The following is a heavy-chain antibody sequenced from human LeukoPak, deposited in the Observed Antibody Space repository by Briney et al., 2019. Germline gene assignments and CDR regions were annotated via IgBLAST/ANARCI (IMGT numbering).Heavy chain of an antibody. CDR1: GYTFTGYY. J-gene: IGHJ6*02. Sequence: ASVKVSCKASGYTFTGYYMHWVRQAPGQGLEWMGWINPNSGGTNYAQKFQGWVTMTRDTSISTAYMELSRLRSDDTAVYYCARGPLDTAMVNYGMDVWGQGTTVTVSS. D-gene: IGHD5-18*01. V-gene: IGHV1-2*04. CDR3: ARGPLDTAMVNYGMDV. CDR2: INPNSGGT.